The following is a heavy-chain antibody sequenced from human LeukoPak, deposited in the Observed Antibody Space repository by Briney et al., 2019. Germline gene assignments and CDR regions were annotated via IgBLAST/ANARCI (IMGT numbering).Heavy chain of an antibody. Sequence: GGSLRLSCVASGFTFSTYWMSWVRQAPGKGLEWVANIKQDGREEYYVNSVKGRFTISRDNAKNSLYLQMNSLRAEDTAVYYCARDPRPLRYFDWSIDAFDIWGQGTMVTVSS. J-gene: IGHJ3*02. V-gene: IGHV3-7*01. CDR2: IKQDGREE. CDR3: ARDPRPLRYFDWSIDAFDI. CDR1: GFTFSTYW. D-gene: IGHD3-9*01.